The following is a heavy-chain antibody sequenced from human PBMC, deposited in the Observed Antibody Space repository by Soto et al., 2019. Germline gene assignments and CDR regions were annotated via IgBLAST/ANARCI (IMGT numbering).Heavy chain of an antibody. J-gene: IGHJ4*02. CDR2: IYYSGST. CDR3: ARRYRQQPDY. Sequence: TSETLSLTCTVSGGSISSSSYYWGWFRQPPGKGLEWIGSIYYSGSTYYNPSLKSRVTISVDTSKNQFSLKLSSVTAADTAVYYCARRYRQQPDYWGQGTLVTVSS. V-gene: IGHV4-39*01. CDR1: GGSISSSSYY. D-gene: IGHD6-13*01.